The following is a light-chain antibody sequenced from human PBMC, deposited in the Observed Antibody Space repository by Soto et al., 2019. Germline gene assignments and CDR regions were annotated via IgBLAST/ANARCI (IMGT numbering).Light chain of an antibody. CDR3: QEYKTYS. Sequence: IQITQSPPTLSASVGDRVTVTCRASQSVNTWLAWYQQKPGKAPQLLIYDASSLDGGVPSRFSGAQSGTEFNLTISSLQSEDFGTYYCQEYKTYSFGGGTKVDIK. J-gene: IGKJ4*01. CDR2: DAS. V-gene: IGKV1-5*01. CDR1: QSVNTW.